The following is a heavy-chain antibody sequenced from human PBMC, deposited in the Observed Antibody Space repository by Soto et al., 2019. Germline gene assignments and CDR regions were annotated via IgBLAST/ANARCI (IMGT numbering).Heavy chain of an antibody. V-gene: IGHV3-21*01. Sequence: GGSLRLSCAASGFTFSSYSMHWVRQAPGKGLEWVSSIGTRSDIYYADSVKGRFTISRDNAKNSLSLQMNSMTAEDTAVSYCAREETAWPLAYGLDVWGQGTTVTVSS. CDR3: AREETAWPLAYGLDV. D-gene: IGHD2-21*02. J-gene: IGHJ6*02. CDR1: GFTFSSYS. CDR2: IGTRSDI.